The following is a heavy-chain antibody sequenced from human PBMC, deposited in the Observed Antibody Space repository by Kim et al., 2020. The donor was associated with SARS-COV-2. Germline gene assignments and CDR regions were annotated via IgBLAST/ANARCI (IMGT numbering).Heavy chain of an antibody. D-gene: IGHD6-13*01. CDR3: AAGSSWYATSYYGMDV. V-gene: IGHV5-51*01. CDR2: IYPGDSDT. CDR1: GYSFTSYW. J-gene: IGHJ6*02. Sequence: GESLKISCKGSGYSFTSYWIGWVRQMPGKGLEWMGIIYPGDSDTRYSPSFQGQVTISADKSISTAYLQWSSLKASDTAMYYCAAGSSWYATSYYGMDVWGQGTTVTVSS.